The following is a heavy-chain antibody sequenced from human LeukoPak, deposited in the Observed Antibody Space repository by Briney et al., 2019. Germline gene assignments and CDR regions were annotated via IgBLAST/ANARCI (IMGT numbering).Heavy chain of an antibody. CDR3: ARDLTATIMGIHYYYGIDV. D-gene: IGHD5-12*01. V-gene: IGHV3-21*01. CDR2: ISSSSSYI. Sequence: PGGSLRLSCAASVFTFSSYSMNWVRQAPGKGLEWVSSISSSSSYIYYADSVKGRFTISRDNAKNSLYLQMNSLRAQDTAVYYCARDLTATIMGIHYYYGIDVGGQGTTVTVSS. J-gene: IGHJ6*02. CDR1: VFTFSSYS.